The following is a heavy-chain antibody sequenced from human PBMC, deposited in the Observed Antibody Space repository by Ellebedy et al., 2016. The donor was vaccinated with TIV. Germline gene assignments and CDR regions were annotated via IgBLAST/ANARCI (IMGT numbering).Heavy chain of an antibody. V-gene: IGHV1-2*04. D-gene: IGHD6-19*01. CDR1: GYTFTGYY. CDR2: INPNSGGT. Sequence: ASVKVSXKASGYTFTGYYMHWVRQAPGQGLEWMGWINPNSGGTNYAQKFQGWVTMTRDTSISTAYMELSRLRSDDTAVYYCARSIAVAGIRYWGQGTLVTVSS. CDR3: ARSIAVAGIRY. J-gene: IGHJ4*02.